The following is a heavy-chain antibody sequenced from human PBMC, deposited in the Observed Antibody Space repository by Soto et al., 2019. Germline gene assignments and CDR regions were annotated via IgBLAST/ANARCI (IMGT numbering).Heavy chain of an antibody. CDR3: ARGSFSSSSSWFDP. Sequence: TSETLSLTCTVSGGSISGGGYYWSWIRQHPGKGLEWIGYIYYSGRTYYNPSLHSRVSIAVDTTENQFSLKLTSVTAADTSVYYCARGSFSSSSSWFDPWGRGTLVTVSS. CDR2: IYYSGRT. J-gene: IGHJ5*02. V-gene: IGHV4-31*03. D-gene: IGHD6-6*01. CDR1: GGSISGGGYY.